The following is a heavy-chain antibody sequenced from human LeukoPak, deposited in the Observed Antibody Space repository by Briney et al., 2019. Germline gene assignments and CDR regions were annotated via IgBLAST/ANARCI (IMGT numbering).Heavy chain of an antibody. Sequence: SETLSLTCAVYGGSFSGYYWSWIRQPPGKGLEWIGEINHSGSTNYNPSLKSRVTISVDTSKNQFSLKLSSVTAADTAVYYCARGVTAAYDYWGQGTLVTVSS. CDR2: INHSGST. V-gene: IGHV4-34*01. CDR3: ARGVTAAYDY. CDR1: GGSFSGYY. D-gene: IGHD2-21*02. J-gene: IGHJ4*02.